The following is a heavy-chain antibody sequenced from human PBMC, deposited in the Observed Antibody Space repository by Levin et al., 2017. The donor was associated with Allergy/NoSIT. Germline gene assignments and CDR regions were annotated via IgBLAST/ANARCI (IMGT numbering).Heavy chain of an antibody. CDR2: INPSGGST. J-gene: IGHJ5*02. CDR3: AKGEICTGCSDWFDP. Sequence: ASVKVSCKASGYTFTSYYMHWVRQAPGQGLEWMGIINPSGGSTSYAQKFQGRVTMTRDTSTSTVYMELSSLRSEDTAVYYCAKGEICTGCSDWFDPWGQGTLVTVSS. CDR1: GYTFTSYY. D-gene: IGHD2-8*02. V-gene: IGHV1-46*01.